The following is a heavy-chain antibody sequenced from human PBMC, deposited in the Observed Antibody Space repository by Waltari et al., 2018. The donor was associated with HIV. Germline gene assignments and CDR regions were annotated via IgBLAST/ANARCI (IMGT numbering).Heavy chain of an antibody. D-gene: IGHD1-26*01. CDR1: RGSFSGSF. CDR3: ASLTVGPTGGTFEF. Sequence: QVPLQQWGAGLVKPSGTLSLTCAVYRGSFSGSFWSWIRQPPGKGPQLIGSINHLGSANYNPSLSGRVTMSVDSSKNQFSLKLTSVTAADTAVYYCASLTVGPTGGTFEFWGQGTPVTVSS. V-gene: IGHV4-34*01. J-gene: IGHJ4*02. CDR2: INHLGSA.